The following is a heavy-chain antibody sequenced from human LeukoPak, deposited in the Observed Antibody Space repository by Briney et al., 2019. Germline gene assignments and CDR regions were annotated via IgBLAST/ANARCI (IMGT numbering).Heavy chain of an antibody. CDR1: GYTFTGYY. Sequence: GASVKVSCKASGYTFTGYYMHWVRQAPGQGLEWMGWINPNSGGTNYAQKFQGRVTMTRDTSISTAYMELSRLRSDDTAVYYCARGVVTLYYYYYYMDVWGKGTTVTVSS. CDR2: INPNSGGT. D-gene: IGHD3-22*01. V-gene: IGHV1-2*02. J-gene: IGHJ6*03. CDR3: ARGVVTLYYYYYYMDV.